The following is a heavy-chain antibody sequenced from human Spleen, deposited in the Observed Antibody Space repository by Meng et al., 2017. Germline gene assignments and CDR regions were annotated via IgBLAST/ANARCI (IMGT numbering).Heavy chain of an antibody. CDR1: GDSISGYF. CDR3: ARGVGSLDY. Sequence: QTRSLTCVVSGDSISGYFWTWIRQPAGKGLEWIGRIYSSGSANYNPSLKSRVTMSVDTSKNQFSLKLTPVTAADTAVYYCARGVGSLDYWGQGTLVTFSS. J-gene: IGHJ4*02. V-gene: IGHV4-4*07. D-gene: IGHD3-16*02. CDR2: IYSSGSA.